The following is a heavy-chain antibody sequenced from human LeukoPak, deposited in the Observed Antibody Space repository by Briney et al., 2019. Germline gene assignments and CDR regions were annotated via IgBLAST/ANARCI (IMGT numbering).Heavy chain of an antibody. D-gene: IGHD3-10*01. CDR2: ISSSSTI. CDR1: GFTFSSYS. V-gene: IGHV3-48*01. J-gene: IGHJ6*03. CDR3: ARDGYYYSSGYYYYYMDV. Sequence: PGGSLRLSCAASGFTFSSYSMNWVRQAPGKGLEWVSYISSSSTIYYADSVKGRFTISRDNAKNSLYLQMNSLRAEDTAVYYCARDGYYYSSGYYYYYMDVWGKGTTVTVSS.